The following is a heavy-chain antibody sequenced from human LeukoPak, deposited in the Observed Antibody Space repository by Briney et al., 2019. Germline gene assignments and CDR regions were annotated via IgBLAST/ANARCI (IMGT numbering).Heavy chain of an antibody. J-gene: IGHJ4*02. D-gene: IGHD3-22*01. Sequence: SETLSLTCTVSGGSISSYYWSWIRQPPGKGLEWIGRIYTSGSTNYNPSLKSRVTMSVDTSKNQFSLKLSSVTAADTAVYYCAASRKHYYDSSGYSYWGQGTLVTVSS. CDR3: AASRKHYYDSSGYSY. CDR2: IYTSGST. V-gene: IGHV4-4*07. CDR1: GGSISSYY.